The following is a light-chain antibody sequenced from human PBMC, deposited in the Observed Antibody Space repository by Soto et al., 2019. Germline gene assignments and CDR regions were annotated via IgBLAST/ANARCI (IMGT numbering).Light chain of an antibody. Sequence: QSALTQPASVSGSPGQSITISCTGTSSDVGSSDYVSWYQHRPGEAPQLIIYDVSSRPSGVSDRFSGSKSGNTASLTISGLKAEDESDYYCCSFPRTAHVVFGGGTKVTVL. CDR1: SSDVGSSDY. J-gene: IGLJ2*01. CDR3: CSFPRTAHVV. CDR2: DVS. V-gene: IGLV2-14*03.